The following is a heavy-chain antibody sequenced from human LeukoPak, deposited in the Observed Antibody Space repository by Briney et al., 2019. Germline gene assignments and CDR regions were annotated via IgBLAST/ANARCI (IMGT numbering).Heavy chain of an antibody. Sequence: ASVKVSCKASGYTFTSYDINWVRQATGQGLEWMGWMNPNSGNTGYAQKFQGRVTITRNTSISTAYMELSSLRSDDTAVYYCARGQWELSPDFDYWGQGTLVTVSS. D-gene: IGHD1-26*01. CDR2: MNPNSGNT. CDR1: GYTFTSYD. V-gene: IGHV1-8*03. CDR3: ARGQWELSPDFDY. J-gene: IGHJ4*02.